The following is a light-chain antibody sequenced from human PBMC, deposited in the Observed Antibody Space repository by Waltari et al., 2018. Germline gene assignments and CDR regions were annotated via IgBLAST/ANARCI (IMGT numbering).Light chain of an antibody. CDR2: SDN. J-gene: IGLJ2*01. V-gene: IGLV1-44*01. Sequence: QSVLTQPPSASGTPGQRVTMSCSGSSSNIGSHTVDWYQQFPGTAPKLLIYSDNQPPQGVPDRFSGSKSGASASLAISGLQSEDEADFYCAAWDDSLNGPVFGGGTKLAVL. CDR1: SSNIGSHT. CDR3: AAWDDSLNGPV.